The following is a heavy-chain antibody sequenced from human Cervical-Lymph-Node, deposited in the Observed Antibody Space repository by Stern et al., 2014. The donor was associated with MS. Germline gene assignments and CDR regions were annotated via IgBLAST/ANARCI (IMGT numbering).Heavy chain of an antibody. CDR2: IFVGSGNT. CDR3: AAAYSSSWYGMDV. CDR1: GFTFTSSA. D-gene: IGHD6-13*01. Sequence: QLLESGPEVKKPGTSVKVSCKASGFTFTSSAVQWVRQAPGQRLEWIGWIFVGSGNTNYAQKFQEIVTITRDMSTSTAYMELSSLRSEDTAVYYCAAAYSSSWYGMDVWGQGTTVTVSS. V-gene: IGHV1-58*01. J-gene: IGHJ6*02.